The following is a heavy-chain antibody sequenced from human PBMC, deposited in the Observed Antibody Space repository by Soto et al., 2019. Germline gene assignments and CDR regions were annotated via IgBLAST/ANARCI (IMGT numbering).Heavy chain of an antibody. Sequence: ASVKVSCKASGYTFTGYYMHWVRQAPGQGLEWMGWINPNSGGTNYAQKFQGWVTMTRDTSISTAYMELSRLRSDDTAVYYCARRSTVTDYGMDVWGQGTTVTVSS. V-gene: IGHV1-2*04. CDR1: GYTFTGYY. J-gene: IGHJ6*02. D-gene: IGHD4-17*01. CDR3: ARRSTVTDYGMDV. CDR2: INPNSGGT.